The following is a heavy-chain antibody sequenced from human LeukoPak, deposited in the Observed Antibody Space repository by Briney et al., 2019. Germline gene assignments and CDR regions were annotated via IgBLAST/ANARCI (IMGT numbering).Heavy chain of an antibody. CDR1: GFTFSDYY. CDR3: AGGGGSYYFDS. D-gene: IGHD1-26*01. CDR2: ISSGGSVM. Sequence: PGGSLRLSCAASGFTFSDYYMSWIRQAPGKGLEWVSYISSGGSVMYYADSVKGRFTISRDNAKNSLYLQVNSLRAEDTAAYYCAGGGGSYYFDSWGQGTLVTVSS. V-gene: IGHV3-11*04. J-gene: IGHJ4*02.